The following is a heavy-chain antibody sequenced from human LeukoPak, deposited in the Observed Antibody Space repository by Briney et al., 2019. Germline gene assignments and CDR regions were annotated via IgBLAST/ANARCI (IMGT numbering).Heavy chain of an antibody. J-gene: IGHJ3*02. Sequence: PGGSLRLSCAASRFTFSNYAMSWVRQAPGKGLEWVSSISNSAYRTYYADSVKGRFTIPRDNSKNTLYLQMNSLRAEDTAVYYCAKDGEGINAVDVFDIWGEGTMVTVSS. CDR2: ISNSAYRT. CDR1: RFTFSNYA. CDR3: AKDGEGINAVDVFDI. D-gene: IGHD3-10*01. V-gene: IGHV3-23*01.